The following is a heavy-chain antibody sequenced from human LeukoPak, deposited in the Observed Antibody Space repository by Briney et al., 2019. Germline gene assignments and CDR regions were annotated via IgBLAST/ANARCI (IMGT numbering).Heavy chain of an antibody. CDR3: AKDGAMVRMYYFDY. CDR2: ISTSGGST. Sequence: PGGSLRLSCEASGFTFSSYVMNWVRQAPGKGLEWVSVISTSGGSTYYAGSVKGRFTISRDNSKNTLILQMNSLRAEDTAAYYCAKDGAMVRMYYFDYWGQGTLVTVSS. CDR1: GFTFSSYV. D-gene: IGHD3-10*01. V-gene: IGHV3-23*01. J-gene: IGHJ4*02.